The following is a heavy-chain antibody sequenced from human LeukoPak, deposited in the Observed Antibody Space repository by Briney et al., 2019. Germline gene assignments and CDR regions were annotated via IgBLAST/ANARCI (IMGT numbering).Heavy chain of an antibody. Sequence: KSSETLSLTCTVSGGSISSGGYYWSWIRQPPGKGLEWIGYIYYSGSTNYNPSLKSRVTISVDTSKNQFSLKLSSVTAADTAMYYCARDKLVGYYYGMDVWGQGTTVTVSS. D-gene: IGHD2-2*01. CDR2: IYYSGST. CDR1: GGSISSGGYY. J-gene: IGHJ6*02. CDR3: ARDKLVGYYYGMDV. V-gene: IGHV4-61*08.